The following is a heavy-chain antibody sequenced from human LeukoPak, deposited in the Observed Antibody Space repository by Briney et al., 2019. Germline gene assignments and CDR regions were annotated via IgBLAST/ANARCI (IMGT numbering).Heavy chain of an antibody. CDR2: IKPDGSET. CDR3: ASWGP. CDR1: GITFSAYW. J-gene: IGHJ5*02. Sequence: GGSLRLSCAASGITFSAYWMGWVRQAPGKGLEWVANIKPDGSETYYVDSVKGRFAISRDNAKNSLYLQMNSLSADDTAVYYCASWGPWGQGTLVTVSS. V-gene: IGHV3-7*05. D-gene: IGHD3-16*01.